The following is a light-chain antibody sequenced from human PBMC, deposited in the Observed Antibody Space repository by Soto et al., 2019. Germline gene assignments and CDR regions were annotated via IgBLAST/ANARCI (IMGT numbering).Light chain of an antibody. CDR3: AAWDDSLNGVV. CDR2: SNN. V-gene: IGLV1-44*01. J-gene: IGLJ2*01. Sequence: QSVLTQPPSASGTPGQRVTISCSGSSSNIGSNTVNWYQHLPGTAPKLLIYSNNDRPSGVPDRFSGSKSGTSASLAIRGLQSEDEADYYCAAWDDSLNGVVFGGGTKLTVL. CDR1: SSNIGSNT.